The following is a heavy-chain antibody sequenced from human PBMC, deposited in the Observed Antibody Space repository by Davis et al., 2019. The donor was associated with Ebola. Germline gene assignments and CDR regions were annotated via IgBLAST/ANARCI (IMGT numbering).Heavy chain of an antibody. CDR2: ISYDGSNK. V-gene: IGHV3-30*18. Sequence: PGGSLRLSCAASGFTFSSYGMHWVRQAPGKGLEWVAVISYDGSNKYYADSVKGRFTISRDNSKNTLYLQMNSLRAEDTAVYYCAKAVGYCSSTSCYDYYYGMDVWGQGTTVTVSS. CDR1: GFTFSSYG. CDR3: AKAVGYCSSTSCYDYYYGMDV. J-gene: IGHJ6*02. D-gene: IGHD2-2*01.